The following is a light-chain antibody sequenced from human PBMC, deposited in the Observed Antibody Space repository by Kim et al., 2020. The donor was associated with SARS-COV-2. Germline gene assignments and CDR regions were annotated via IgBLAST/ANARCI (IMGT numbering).Light chain of an antibody. V-gene: IGLV10-54*04. J-gene: IGLJ3*02. Sequence: QTDTLPCTGNNNKVGNQVAAWRQQHQGHPPKLLSYRNNNRPSGISERFSASRSGDTASLTITGLQPEDETDYYCSAWDSSLSAWVFGGGTQLTVL. CDR2: RNN. CDR3: SAWDSSLSAWV. CDR1: NNKVGNQV.